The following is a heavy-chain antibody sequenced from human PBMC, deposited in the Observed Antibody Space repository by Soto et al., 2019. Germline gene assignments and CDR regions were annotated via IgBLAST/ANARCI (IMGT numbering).Heavy chain of an antibody. CDR2: IYYSGST. CDR1: GGSISGFY. V-gene: IGHV4-59*01. CDR3: ARVGGLAARTFDY. J-gene: IGHJ4*02. D-gene: IGHD6-6*01. Sequence: LSLTCTVTGGSISGFYWSWIRQPPGKGLEWIGYIYYSGSTNYNPSLKSRVTISVDTSKNQFSLNLRSMSPADTAVYYCARVGGLAARTFDYWGPGTLVTVSS.